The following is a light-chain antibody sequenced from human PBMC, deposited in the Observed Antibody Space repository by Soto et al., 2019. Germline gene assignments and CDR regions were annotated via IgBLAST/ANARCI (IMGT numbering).Light chain of an antibody. J-gene: IGLJ2*01. CDR3: CSYAGDATVL. V-gene: IGLV2-11*01. CDR1: SSDVGGYDY. Sequence: QSALTQPRSVSGSPGQSVSISCTGTSSDVGGYDYVSWHQHHPGKAPKLMIYDVTQRSSGVPDRFSGSKSGNTASLTISGLQAEDESEYFCCSYAGDATVLFGAGTKLTVL. CDR2: DVT.